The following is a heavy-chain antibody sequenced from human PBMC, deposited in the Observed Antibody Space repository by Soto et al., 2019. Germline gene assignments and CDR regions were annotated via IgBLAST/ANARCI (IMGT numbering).Heavy chain of an antibody. V-gene: IGHV4-31*03. J-gene: IGHJ6*02. CDR3: ARDCSGGSCPYYYGMDV. Sequence: SETLSLTCTVSGGSISSGGYYWSGIRQHPGKGLEWIGYIYYSGSTYYNPSLKSRVTISVDTSKNQFSLKLSSVTAADTAVYYCARDCSGGSCPYYYGMDVWGQGTTATVSS. D-gene: IGHD2-15*01. CDR2: IYYSGST. CDR1: GGSISSGGYY.